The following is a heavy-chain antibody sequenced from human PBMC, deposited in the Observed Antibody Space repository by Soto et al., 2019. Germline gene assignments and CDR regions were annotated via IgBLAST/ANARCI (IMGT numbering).Heavy chain of an antibody. J-gene: IGHJ4*02. CDR1: NGSISSGDYH. Sequence: SETLSLTCTVSNGSISSGDYHWSWIRQPPGKGLEWIGYIFYSGRTYYNPSLRSRVTVSVDKSKNQFSLRLSSVTVADTAVYYCARDNYGDYDYYFDYWGQGTLVTVSS. CDR3: ARDNYGDYDYYFDY. D-gene: IGHD4-17*01. CDR2: IFYSGRT. V-gene: IGHV4-30-4*01.